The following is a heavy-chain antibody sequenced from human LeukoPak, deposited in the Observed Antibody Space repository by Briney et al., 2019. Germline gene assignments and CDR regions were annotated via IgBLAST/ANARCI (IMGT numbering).Heavy chain of an antibody. V-gene: IGHV3-23*01. CDR2: ISTTSLNT. D-gene: IGHD1-1*01. J-gene: IGHJ4*02. CDR3: AKGGTGTDVRFDY. Sequence: QPGGSLRLSCAASGFTFSSYAMNWVRQAPGKGLQWVSVISTTSLNTYYADSVKGRFTISRDSSKNTLYLQMSSLRVDDTAVYYCAKGGTGTDVRFDYWGQGTLVTVSS. CDR1: GFTFSSYA.